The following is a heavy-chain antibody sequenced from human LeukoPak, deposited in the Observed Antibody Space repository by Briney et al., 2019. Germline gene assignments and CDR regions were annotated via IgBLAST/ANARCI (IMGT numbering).Heavy chain of an antibody. V-gene: IGHV3-30*02. CDR1: GFTFSSYG. D-gene: IGHD6-13*01. CDR2: IRYDGSNK. J-gene: IGHJ5*02. CDR3: AKEPPRGPSSHGGYNWFDP. Sequence: GGSLRLSCAASGFTFSSYGMHWVRQAPGKGLEWVAFIRYDGSNKYYADSVKGRFTISGDNSKNTLYLQMNSLRAEDTAVYYCAKEPPRGPSSHGGYNWFDPWGQGTLVTVSS.